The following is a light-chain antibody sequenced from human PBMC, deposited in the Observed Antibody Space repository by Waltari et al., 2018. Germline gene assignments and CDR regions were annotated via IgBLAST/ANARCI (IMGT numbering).Light chain of an antibody. CDR1: QSVSTN. CDR2: GAS. J-gene: IGKJ2*01. CDR3: HQYNNWPPYT. Sequence: EVLMTQSPATLSVSPGERVTLSCRASQSVSTNLAWYQQKPGQAPRLLIYGASARATNVSARFSGGGSGTEFILDISSLQSEDFGVYYCHQYNNWPPYTFGQGTKLEIK. V-gene: IGKV3-15*01.